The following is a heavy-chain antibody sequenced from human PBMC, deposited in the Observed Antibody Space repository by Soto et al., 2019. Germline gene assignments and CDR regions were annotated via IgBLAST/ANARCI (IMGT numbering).Heavy chain of an antibody. J-gene: IGHJ6*02. CDR1: GFTFSSYA. CDR2: ISYDGSNK. V-gene: IGHV3-30*04. D-gene: IGHD3-3*01. CDR3: AKLYYDFWSGYFAYYYYGMDV. Sequence: QVQLVESGGGVVQPGRSLRLSCAASGFTFSSYAMHWVRQAPGKGLEWVAVISYDGSNKYYADSVKGRFTISRDNSKNTLYLQMNSLRAEDTAVYYCAKLYYDFWSGYFAYYYYGMDVWGQGTTVTVSS.